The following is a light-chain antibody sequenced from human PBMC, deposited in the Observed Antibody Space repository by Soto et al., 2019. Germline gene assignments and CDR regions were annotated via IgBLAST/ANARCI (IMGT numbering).Light chain of an antibody. V-gene: IGLV2-14*01. CDR1: SSDVGGYNY. Sequence: QSALTQPASVSGSPGQSITISCTGTSSDVGGYNYVSWYQQHPDKAPKLMIYDVDNRPSGVSNRFSGSRSGNTASLTISGLQAEDEADYYCRSYTSTSTVVFGGGTKLTVL. CDR2: DVD. J-gene: IGLJ2*01. CDR3: RSYTSTSTVV.